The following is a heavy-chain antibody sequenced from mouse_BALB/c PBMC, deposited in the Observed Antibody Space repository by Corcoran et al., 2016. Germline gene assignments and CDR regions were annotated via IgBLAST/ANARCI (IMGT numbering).Heavy chain of an antibody. J-gene: IGHJ1*01. Sequence: QIQLVQSGPELKKPGETVKISCKASGYTFTNYGMNWVKQAPGKGVKWMGWINTYTGEPTYADDFKGRFAFSLESSASTAYLQINNLKNDDMATYFGARWEVRRVSYWYFDVWGAGTTVTISS. CDR2: INTYTGEP. CDR3: ARWEVRRVSYWYFDV. V-gene: IGHV9-1*02. CDR1: GYTFTNYG. D-gene: IGHD2-14*01.